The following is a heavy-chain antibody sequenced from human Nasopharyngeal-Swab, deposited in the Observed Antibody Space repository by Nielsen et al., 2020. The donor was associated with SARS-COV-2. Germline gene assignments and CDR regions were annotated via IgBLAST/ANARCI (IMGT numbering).Heavy chain of an antibody. Sequence: GESLKISCAASGFTFNLYTMNWVRQAPGKGLEWVSAISSYSTDINYADSLRGRFTISRDNAKNSLYLQMNSLRAEDTAVYYCAREGVDSASDYSEPFDIWGQGTMVTVSS. CDR3: AREGVDSASDYSEPFDI. D-gene: IGHD5-12*01. J-gene: IGHJ3*02. V-gene: IGHV3-21*01. CDR2: ISSYSTDI. CDR1: GFTFNLYT.